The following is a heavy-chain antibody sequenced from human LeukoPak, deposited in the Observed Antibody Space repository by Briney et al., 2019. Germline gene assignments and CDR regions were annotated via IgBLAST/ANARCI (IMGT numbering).Heavy chain of an antibody. J-gene: IGHJ4*02. V-gene: IGHV1-18*01. CDR1: GYTFVTYG. Sequence: GASVTVSCKASGYTFVTYGINWVRQAPGQGPEWIGWISTYNGNTKYALKFQDRVTLTRDTSTTKAYMELKSLTSDDRAVYYSARASFDHWGQGTLVIVSS. CDR3: ARASFDH. CDR2: ISTYNGNT.